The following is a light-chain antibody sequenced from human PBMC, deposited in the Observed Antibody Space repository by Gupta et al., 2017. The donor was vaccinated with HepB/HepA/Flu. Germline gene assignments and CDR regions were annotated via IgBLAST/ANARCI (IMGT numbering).Light chain of an antibody. J-gene: IGLJ2*01. V-gene: IGLV3-21*04. CDR3: QVWDSSSDHPGVV. CDR1: NIGSKS. CDR2: YDS. Sequence: SYVLTQPHSVSVAPGKTARITCGGNNIGSKSVHWYQQKPGQAPVLVIYYDSDRPSGIPERFSGSNSGNTATLTISRVEAGDEADYYCQVWDSSSDHPGVVFGGGTKLTVL.